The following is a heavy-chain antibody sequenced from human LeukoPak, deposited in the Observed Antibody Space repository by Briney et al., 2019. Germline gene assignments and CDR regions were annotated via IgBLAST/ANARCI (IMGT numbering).Heavy chain of an antibody. CDR2: INTNTGNP. CDR3: ARDPYLSPVVSGAPRFDS. J-gene: IGHJ4*02. Sequence: GASVKVSCKTSGYTFTAYAINRVRQAPGQGLEWMGWINTNTGNPTYAQGFTGRLVFSLDTSVSTAYLQINSLEAEDTAVYYCARDPYLSPVVSGAPRFDSWGQGALLTVSS. V-gene: IGHV7-4-1*02. D-gene: IGHD4-23*01. CDR1: GYTFTAYA.